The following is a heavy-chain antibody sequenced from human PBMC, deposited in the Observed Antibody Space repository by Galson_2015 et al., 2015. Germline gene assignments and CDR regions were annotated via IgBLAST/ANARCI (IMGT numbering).Heavy chain of an antibody. J-gene: IGHJ4*02. CDR1: GFTFTSSA. V-gene: IGHV1-58*01. CDR2: IVVGSGNT. CDR3: AAALIAARPGGSDY. Sequence: SVKVSCKASGFTFTSSAVQWVRQARGQRLEWIGWIVVGSGNTNYTQKFQERVTITRDMSTSTAYMELSSLRSEDTAVYYCAAALIAARPGGSDYWGQGTLVTVSS. D-gene: IGHD6-6*01.